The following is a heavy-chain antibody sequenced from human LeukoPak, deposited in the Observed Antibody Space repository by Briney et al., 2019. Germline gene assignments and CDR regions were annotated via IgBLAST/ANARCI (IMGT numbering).Heavy chain of an antibody. D-gene: IGHD5-24*01. CDR1: GGTFSSYA. CDR3: ARRSTERWLQRRGIDAFDI. Sequence: ASXKVSCKASGGTFSSYAISWVRQAPGQGLEWMGGIIPIFGTANYAQKFQGRVTITTDESTSTAYMELSSLRSEDTAVYYCARRSTERWLQRRGIDAFDIWGQGTMVTVSS. CDR2: IIPIFGTA. V-gene: IGHV1-69*05. J-gene: IGHJ3*02.